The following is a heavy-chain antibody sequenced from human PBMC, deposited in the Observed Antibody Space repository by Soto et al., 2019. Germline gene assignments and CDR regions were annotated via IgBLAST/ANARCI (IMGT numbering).Heavy chain of an antibody. CDR1: GGSVSSVSYY. D-gene: IGHD2-8*02. Sequence: PSETLSLTCTVSGGSVSSVSYYWSWIRQPPGKGLEWIGYIYYSGSTNYNPSLKGRVTISVDTSKNQFSLKLSSVTAADTAVYYCARDKITGLFDYWGQGTLVTVSS. V-gene: IGHV4-61*01. J-gene: IGHJ4*02. CDR3: ARDKITGLFDY. CDR2: IYYSGST.